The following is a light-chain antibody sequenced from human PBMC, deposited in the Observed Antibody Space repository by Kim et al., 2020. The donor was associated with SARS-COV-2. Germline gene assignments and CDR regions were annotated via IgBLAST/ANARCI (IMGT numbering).Light chain of an antibody. CDR2: EVT. Sequence: GQSITISCTGSSSNVGTYDHVSWYQHHPGKAPKLIIYEVTDRPSGVSYRFSGSKSGNTASLTISGLQAEDEADYYCCSYAGGRTFRFGGGTQLTVL. J-gene: IGLJ2*01. CDR3: CSYAGGRTFR. V-gene: IGLV2-23*02. CDR1: SSNVGTYDH.